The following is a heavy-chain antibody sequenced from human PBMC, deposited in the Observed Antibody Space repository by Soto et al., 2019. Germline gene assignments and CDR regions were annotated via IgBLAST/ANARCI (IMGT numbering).Heavy chain of an antibody. Sequence: QVQLQESGPGLVKPSETLSLTCTVSGGSISSYYWSWIRQPPGKGLEWIGYIYYSGSTNYNPSLKSLVTISVDTSKNQFSLKLSSVTAADTAVYYCARRYGDQFDYWGQGTLVTVSS. CDR3: ARRYGDQFDY. J-gene: IGHJ4*02. CDR1: GGSISSYY. CDR2: IYYSGST. D-gene: IGHD4-17*01. V-gene: IGHV4-59*01.